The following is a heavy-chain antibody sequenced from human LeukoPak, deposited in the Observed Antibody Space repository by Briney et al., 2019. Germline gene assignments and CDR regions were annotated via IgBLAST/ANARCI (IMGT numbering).Heavy chain of an antibody. Sequence: PGGSLRLSCAASGFTFSSYWMSWVRQAPGKGREWGANIKQDGSEKYYVDSVKGRFTISRANAKNSLYLQMNSLRAEDTAVYYCARDGETLVDYWGQGTLVTVSS. J-gene: IGHJ4*02. CDR1: GFTFSSYW. CDR2: IKQDGSEK. CDR3: ARDGETLVDY. V-gene: IGHV3-7*01. D-gene: IGHD3-10*01.